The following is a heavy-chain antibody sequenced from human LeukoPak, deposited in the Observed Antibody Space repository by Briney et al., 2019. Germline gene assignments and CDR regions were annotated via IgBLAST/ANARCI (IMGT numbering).Heavy chain of an antibody. J-gene: IGHJ4*02. CDR1: GFSLSSFA. Sequence: PGGSLRLSCAASGFSLSSFAMSWVRQAPGKGLEWVSSISASGGTTYYADSVKGRFTISRDNSKNTLYLQMNSLRAEDTAVYYCAKDGRGSHSSGSYFDYWGQGTLVTVSA. D-gene: IGHD6-19*01. CDR3: AKDGRGSHSSGSYFDY. V-gene: IGHV3-23*01. CDR2: ISASGGTT.